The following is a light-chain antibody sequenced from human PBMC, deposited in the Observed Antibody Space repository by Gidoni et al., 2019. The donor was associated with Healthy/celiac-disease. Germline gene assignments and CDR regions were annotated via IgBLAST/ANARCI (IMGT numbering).Light chain of an antibody. J-gene: IGKJ1*01. V-gene: IGKV1-39*01. Sequence: DIQMTQSPSSLSASVGDRVTITCRASPSISSYLNWYQQKPGKAPKLLIYAASSLQSGVPSRFSGSGSWTDFTLTISSLQPEDFATYYCQQSYSTPRTFGQGTKVEIK. CDR3: QQSYSTPRT. CDR1: PSISSY. CDR2: AAS.